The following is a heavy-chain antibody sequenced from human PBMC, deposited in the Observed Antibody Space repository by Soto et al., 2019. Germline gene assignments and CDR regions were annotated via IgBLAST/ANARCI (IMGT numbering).Heavy chain of an antibody. V-gene: IGHV1-3*01. D-gene: IGHD2-15*01. J-gene: IGHJ5*02. CDR2: INPDNGNT. CDR1: GYTFTRYT. Sequence: ASVKVSCKASGYTFTRYTMNWVRQAPGQRLEWMGWINPDNGNTKSSQKFQDRVIITRDTSASTAYMDLSSLRSEDTAVYYCARGIATGQLDTWGQGTLVTVSS. CDR3: ARGIATGQLDT.